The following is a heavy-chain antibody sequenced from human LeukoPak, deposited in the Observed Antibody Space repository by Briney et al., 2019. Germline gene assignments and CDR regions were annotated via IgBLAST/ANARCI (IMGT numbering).Heavy chain of an antibody. CDR3: ASGLALVAAKDY. CDR2: IYHSGST. CDR1: GYSISSGYY. Sequence: SETLSLTCAVSGYSISSGYYWGWIRQPPGKGLEWIGSIYHSGSTYYNPSLKSRVTISVDTSKNQFSLKLSSVTAADTAVYYCASGLALVAAKDYWGQATLVTVSS. V-gene: IGHV4-38-2*01. J-gene: IGHJ4*02. D-gene: IGHD1-26*01.